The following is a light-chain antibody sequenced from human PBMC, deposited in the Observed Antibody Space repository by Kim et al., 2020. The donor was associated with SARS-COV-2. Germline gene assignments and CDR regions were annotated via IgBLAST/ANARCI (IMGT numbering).Light chain of an antibody. CDR3: QQYGSSPLT. J-gene: IGKJ4*01. V-gene: IGKV3-20*01. CDR1: QSVSSSY. Sequence: SPGERATRSCRASQSVSSSYLAWYQQKPGQAPRLLIYGASSRATDIPDRFSGSGSGTDFTLTISRLEPEDFAVYYCQQYGSSPLTFGGGTTVDIK. CDR2: GAS.